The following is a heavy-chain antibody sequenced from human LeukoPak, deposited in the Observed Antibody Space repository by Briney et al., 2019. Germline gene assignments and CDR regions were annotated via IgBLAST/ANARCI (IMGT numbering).Heavy chain of an antibody. D-gene: IGHD2-15*01. CDR1: GFTFNFYA. V-gene: IGHV3-30*07. CDR3: ARGADGVSSNSRGWFDP. J-gene: IGHJ5*02. Sequence: GGSLRLSCATSGFTFNFYAMHWVRQAPGKGLEWVAVISSDGSDKYYADSVKGRFTISRDNAKNSLYLQMNTLRAEDTAVYSCARGADGVSSNSRGWFDPWGQGTLVTVSS. CDR2: ISSDGSDK.